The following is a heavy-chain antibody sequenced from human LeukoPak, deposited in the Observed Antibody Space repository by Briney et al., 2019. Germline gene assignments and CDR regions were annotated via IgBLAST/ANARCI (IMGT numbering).Heavy chain of an antibody. D-gene: IGHD1-26*01. CDR1: GFTFSSYS. CDR3: ARAGIVGATDY. V-gene: IGHV3-48*01. J-gene: IGHJ4*02. Sequence: GGSLRLSCAASGFTFSSYSMNWVRQAPGKGLDWVSYISSSSSTIYYADSVKGRFTISRDSAKNPLYLQMNSLRAEDTAVYYCARAGIVGATDYWGQGTLVTVSS. CDR2: ISSSSSTI.